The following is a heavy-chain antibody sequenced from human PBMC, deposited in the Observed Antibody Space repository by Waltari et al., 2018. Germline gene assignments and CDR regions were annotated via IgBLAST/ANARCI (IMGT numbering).Heavy chain of an antibody. V-gene: IGHV4-59*01. D-gene: IGHD1-26*01. Sequence: QVQLQESGPGLVKPSETLSLTCTVSGGSISSYYWSWIRQPPGKGLEWIGYIYYSGSTNYNPSLKSRVTISVDTSKNQFSLKLSSVTAADTAVYYCARGLIVGATFDYWGQGTLVTVSS. J-gene: IGHJ4*02. CDR1: GGSISSYY. CDR2: IYYSGST. CDR3: ARGLIVGATFDY.